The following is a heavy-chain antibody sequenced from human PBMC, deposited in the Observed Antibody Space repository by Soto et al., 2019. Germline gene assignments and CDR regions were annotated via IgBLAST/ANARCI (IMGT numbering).Heavy chain of an antibody. J-gene: IGHJ4*02. Sequence: QVQLVESGGGVVQPGRSLRLSCAASGFTFSSYAMHWVRQAPGKGLERVAVISYDGSNKYYADSVKGRFTISRDNSKNALFLQMNSLRAEDTAVYYCARVGRLHYVDYWGQGTLVSVSS. V-gene: IGHV3-30-3*01. D-gene: IGHD4-17*01. CDR3: ARVGRLHYVDY. CDR1: GFTFSSYA. CDR2: ISYDGSNK.